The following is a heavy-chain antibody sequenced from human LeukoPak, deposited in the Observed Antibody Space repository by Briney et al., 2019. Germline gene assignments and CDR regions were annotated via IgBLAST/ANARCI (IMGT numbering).Heavy chain of an antibody. D-gene: IGHD1-1*01. J-gene: IGHJ3*02. CDR1: GGSIGRYY. V-gene: IGHV4-59*01. CDR3: VRDSLQLDVWWDDTFDS. CDR2: IYYSGST. Sequence: SETLSLTCTVSGGSIGRYYWSWVRQPPGKGLEWIGHIYYSGSTNYNPSLRGRVTISVDTSKNQFSLKLGSVTAADTAVYYCVRDSLQLDVWWDDTFDSWGQGTMVTVSS.